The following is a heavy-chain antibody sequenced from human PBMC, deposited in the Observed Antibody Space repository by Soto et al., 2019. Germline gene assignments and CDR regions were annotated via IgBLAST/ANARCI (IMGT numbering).Heavy chain of an antibody. D-gene: IGHD6-13*01. V-gene: IGHV4-59*01. CDR2: IYYSGST. CDR1: GGSISSYY. CDR3: ARRAAAGHYYYYGMDV. Sequence: SETLSRTCTVSGGSISSYYWSWIRQPPGKRLEWIGYIYYSGSTNYNPSLKSRVTISVDTSKNQFSLKLSSVTAADTAVYYCARRAAAGHYYYYGMDVWGQGTTVTISS. J-gene: IGHJ6*02.